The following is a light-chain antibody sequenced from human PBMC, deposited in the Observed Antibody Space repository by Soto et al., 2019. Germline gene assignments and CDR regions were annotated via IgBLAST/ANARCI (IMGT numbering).Light chain of an antibody. CDR1: SSDVGDYNY. CDR3: CSYAGSYTEV. V-gene: IGLV2-11*01. J-gene: IGLJ2*01. CDR2: DVS. Sequence: QSALTQPRSVSGSPGQSVTISCTGTSSDVGDYNYVSWYQQHPGKAPKLMIYDVSKRPSGVPDRFSGSKSGNTASLTISGLQAEDEADYYCCSYAGSYTEVFGGGTKVTVL.